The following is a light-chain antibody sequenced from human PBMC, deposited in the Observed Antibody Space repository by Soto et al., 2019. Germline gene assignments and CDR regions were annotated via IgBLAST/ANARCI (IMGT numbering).Light chain of an antibody. Sequence: DIQMTQSPSTLSASVGDTVTITCRASESIDNWLAWYQQKPGKAPKLLIFAASTLVRGVPSRFSGRGSGTEFTLTISSLQADDYGTYYCLQHNTYPLSFGGGTKVDIK. CDR1: ESIDNW. V-gene: IGKV1-5*01. CDR2: AAS. CDR3: LQHNTYPLS. J-gene: IGKJ4*01.